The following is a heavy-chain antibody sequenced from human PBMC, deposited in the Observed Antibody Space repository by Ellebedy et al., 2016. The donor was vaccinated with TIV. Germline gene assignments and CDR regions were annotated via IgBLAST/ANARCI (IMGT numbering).Heavy chain of an antibody. CDR2: ITPYNANT. Sequence: ASVKVSXXASGYTFPSYHITWVRQAPGQGLEWVGWITPYNANTNYAQKLQGRVTMTTDTSTSTAYMELKSLRFDDTAVYYCARAPPGSGPDYWGQGTLVSVSS. D-gene: IGHD6-19*01. J-gene: IGHJ4*02. V-gene: IGHV1-18*01. CDR3: ARAPPGSGPDY. CDR1: GYTFPSYH.